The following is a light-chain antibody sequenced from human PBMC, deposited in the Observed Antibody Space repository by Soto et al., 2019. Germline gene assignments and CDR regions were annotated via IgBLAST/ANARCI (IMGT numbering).Light chain of an antibody. V-gene: IGKV1-5*03. J-gene: IGKJ1*01. Sequence: EIQMTQSPSTLSASVGDRVTITCRASQSISSWLAWYQQKPGKAPKVLIYKASSLESGVPSRFSGSGSGTEFTLTISSLQPDDFATYYCQQYNRYSWTFGQGTKVEIK. CDR3: QQYNRYSWT. CDR1: QSISSW. CDR2: KAS.